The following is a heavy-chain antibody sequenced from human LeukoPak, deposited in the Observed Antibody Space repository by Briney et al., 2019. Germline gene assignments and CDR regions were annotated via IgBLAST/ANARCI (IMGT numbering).Heavy chain of an antibody. CDR2: ISYDGSNK. Sequence: PGRSLRLSCAASGFTFSSYGMHWVRQAPGKGLEWVAVISYDGSNKYYADSVKGRFTISRDNSKNTLYLQMNSLRAEDTAVYYCAKDISRTENYWGQGTLVTVSS. J-gene: IGHJ4*02. CDR1: GFTFSSYG. V-gene: IGHV3-30*18. D-gene: IGHD2-2*01. CDR3: AKDISRTENY.